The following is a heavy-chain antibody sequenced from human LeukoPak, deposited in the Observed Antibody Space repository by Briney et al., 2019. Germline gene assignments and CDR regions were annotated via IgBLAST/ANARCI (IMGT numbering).Heavy chain of an antibody. CDR3: AKDWSSSWLAAIGYYYYGMDV. D-gene: IGHD6-13*01. J-gene: IGHJ6*02. CDR2: ISYDGSNK. CDR1: GFTFSSYG. Sequence: GGSLRLSCAASGFTFSSYGMHWVRQAPGKGLEWVAVISYDGSNKYYADSVKGRFTISRDNSKNTLYLQMNSLRAEDTAAYYCAKDWSSSWLAAIGYYYYGMDVWGQGTTVTVSS. V-gene: IGHV3-30*18.